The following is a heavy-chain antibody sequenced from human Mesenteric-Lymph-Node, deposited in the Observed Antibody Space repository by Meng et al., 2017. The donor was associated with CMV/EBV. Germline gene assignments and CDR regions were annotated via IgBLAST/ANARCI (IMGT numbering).Heavy chain of an antibody. CDR3: ASPTVTKGAFDI. CDR2: IIPVLGIV. V-gene: IGHV1-69*10. J-gene: IGHJ3*02. CDR1: GGTFSRNA. D-gene: IGHD4-17*01. Sequence: SVKVSCKASGGTFSRNAISWVRQAPGHGLEWMGGIIPVLGIVNYAQKFQGRAKITADKSTSTAYMELSSLRSEDTAVYYCASPTVTKGAFDIWGQGTMVTVSS.